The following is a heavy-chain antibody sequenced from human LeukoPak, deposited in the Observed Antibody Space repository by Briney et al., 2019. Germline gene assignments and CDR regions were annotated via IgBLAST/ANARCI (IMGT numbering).Heavy chain of an antibody. CDR2: ISSSGRTI. D-gene: IGHD3-10*02. Sequence: GGSLRLSCAAAVFSFSSYEMNWVRHAQGRGLEWVSYISSSGRTIYYANSVKGRFTISRDNAKSSLYLQMNSLRAEDTAVYYCAEVGITMIGGVWGKGTTVTISS. V-gene: IGHV3-48*03. CDR1: VFSFSSYE. CDR3: AEVGITMIGGV. J-gene: IGHJ6*04.